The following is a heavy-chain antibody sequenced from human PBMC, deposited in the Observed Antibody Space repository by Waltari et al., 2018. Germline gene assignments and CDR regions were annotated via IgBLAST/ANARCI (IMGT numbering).Heavy chain of an antibody. V-gene: IGHV3-73*01. CDR2: IRRKENSDAT. Sequence: EVQLVESGGGLVQPGGSLKLSCAASGFTLRGSAVHWVRQASGKGMECVGRIRRKENSDATAYADSVKGRFTVARDDSENTAYLQMNSMKTEDTAVYYCTRETISGSYEENWGQGTLVTVSS. CDR3: TRETISGSYEEN. J-gene: IGHJ4*02. D-gene: IGHD1-26*01. CDR1: GFTLRGSA.